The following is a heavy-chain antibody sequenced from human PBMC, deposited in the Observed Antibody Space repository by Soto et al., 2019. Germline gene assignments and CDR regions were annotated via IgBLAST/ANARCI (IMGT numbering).Heavy chain of an antibody. CDR2: IIPIFGTT. J-gene: IGHJ5*02. V-gene: IGHV1-69*06. Sequence: ASVKVSCKASGGTFGSDAITWVRQAPGQGLEWVGRIIPIFGTTNYAQNLQGRVTISADKSTLTSYMELHSLTSDDTALYYCARDRTDSGYYTNLLDPWGKGTQVTVSS. CDR3: ARDRTDSGYYTNLLDP. CDR1: GGTFGSDA. D-gene: IGHD3-22*01.